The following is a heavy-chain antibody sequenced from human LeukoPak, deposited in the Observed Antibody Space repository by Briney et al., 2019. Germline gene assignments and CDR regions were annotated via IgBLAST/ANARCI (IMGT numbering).Heavy chain of an antibody. J-gene: IGHJ4*02. CDR2: INHSGST. CDR1: GGSFSGYY. D-gene: IGHD5-18*01. V-gene: IGHV4-34*01. CDR3: ARGQAMGYYFDY. Sequence: SETLSLTCAVYGGSFSGYYWSWIRQPPGKGLEWIGEINHSGSTNYNPSLKSRVTISVDTSRNQFSLKLSSVTAADTAVYYCARGQAMGYYFDYWGQGTLVTVSS.